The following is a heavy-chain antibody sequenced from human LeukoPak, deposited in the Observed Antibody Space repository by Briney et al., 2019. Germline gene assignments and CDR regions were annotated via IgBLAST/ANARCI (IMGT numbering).Heavy chain of an antibody. CDR1: GFTFSSYE. J-gene: IGHJ4*02. CDR3: ARDSATYGRFDY. V-gene: IGHV3-23*01. CDR2: ISGSGSST. Sequence: GGSLRLSRAASGFTFSSYEMNWVRQAPGKGLEWVSVISGSGSSTYYADSVKGRFTISRDNSKNTLYLQMISLRAEDTAVYFCARDSATYGRFDYWGQGTLVTVSS. D-gene: IGHD3-10*01.